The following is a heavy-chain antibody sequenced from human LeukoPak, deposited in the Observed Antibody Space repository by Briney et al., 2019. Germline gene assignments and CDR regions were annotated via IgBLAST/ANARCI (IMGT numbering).Heavy chain of an antibody. CDR2: INPSGGST. V-gene: IGHV1-46*01. D-gene: IGHD3-22*01. CDR3: ARQKVVVISTQYYYYYYMDV. CDR1: GYTFTSYY. Sequence: ASVKVSCKASGYTFTSYYMHWVRQAPGQGLEWMGIINPSGGSTSYAQKFQGRVTMTRDTSTSTVYMELSSLRSEDTAVYYCARQKVVVISTQYYYYYYMDVWGKGTTVTVSS. J-gene: IGHJ6*03.